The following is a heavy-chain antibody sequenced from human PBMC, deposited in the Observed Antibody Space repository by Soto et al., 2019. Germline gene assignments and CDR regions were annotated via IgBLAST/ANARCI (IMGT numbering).Heavy chain of an antibody. J-gene: IGHJ5*02. CDR2: ISAYNGDS. CDR3: ARSSGTSYIWFDP. D-gene: IGHD1-26*01. CDR1: GYAFSTYG. Sequence: QVKLVQSATEVKKPGASVKVSCKSSGYAFSTYGISWVRQAPGQGLEWMAWISAYNGDSNYAQHLQDRVTLTTDTSTSTAYMELRSLRSDDTAVYFCARSSGTSYIWFDPWGQGTLVIVSP. V-gene: IGHV1-18*01.